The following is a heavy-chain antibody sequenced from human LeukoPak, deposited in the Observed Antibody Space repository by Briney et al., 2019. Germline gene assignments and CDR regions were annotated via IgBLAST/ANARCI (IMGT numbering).Heavy chain of an antibody. J-gene: IGHJ4*02. CDR2: VNTDGSAT. CDR3: ARETLIRGFMPDY. V-gene: IGHV3-74*01. CDR1: GFTFSNYW. Sequence: PGRSLRLSCAASGFTFSNYWMHWVRQTPVKGLVWVSLVNTDGSATAYPDSVKGRFTISRDNAKNTLYLQMNSLRAGDTAVYYCARETLIRGFMPDYWGQGTLVTVSS. D-gene: IGHD3-10*01.